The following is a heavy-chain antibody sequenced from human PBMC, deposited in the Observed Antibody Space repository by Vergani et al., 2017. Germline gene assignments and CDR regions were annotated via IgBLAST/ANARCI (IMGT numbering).Heavy chain of an antibody. Sequence: EVHLLESGGGLVQPGGSLRLSCAASGFTFSSYAMNWVRQAPGKGLEWVSAISGSDGSTYYADSVKGRFTISRDNSKNTLYLQMNSLRAEDTAVYYCAKWQWLVPYMDVWGQGTTVTVSS. CDR1: GFTFSSYA. V-gene: IGHV3-23*01. J-gene: IGHJ6*03. D-gene: IGHD6-19*01. CDR2: ISGSDGST. CDR3: AKWQWLVPYMDV.